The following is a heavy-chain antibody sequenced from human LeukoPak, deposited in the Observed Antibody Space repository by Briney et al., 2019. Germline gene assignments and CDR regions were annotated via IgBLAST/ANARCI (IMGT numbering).Heavy chain of an antibody. Sequence: GGSLRLSCAASGFTFSDYYMSWIRQAPGKGLEWVSHISGSSTHTNYADSVKGRFTISRDNAKKSLYLQMNSLRAEDTAVYYCATPGLLGYCSSAICAPPGYWGQGTLVTVSS. CDR3: ATPGLLGYCSSAICAPPGY. CDR2: ISGSSTHT. D-gene: IGHD2-2*01. J-gene: IGHJ4*02. CDR1: GFTFSDYY. V-gene: IGHV3-11*03.